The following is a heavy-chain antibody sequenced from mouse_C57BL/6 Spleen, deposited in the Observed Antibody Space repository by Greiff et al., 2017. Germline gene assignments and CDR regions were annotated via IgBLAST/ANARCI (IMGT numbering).Heavy chain of an antibody. CDR1: GYSITSGYY. CDR2: ISYDGST. Sequence: EVHLVESGPGLVKPSQSLSLTCSVTGYSITSGYYWNWIRQFPGNKLEWMGYISYDGSTNYNPALKNRISITRDTSKNPFFLKLNSVTTEDTATYYCARWDFDYYGSSYWYFDVWGTGTTVTVSS. V-gene: IGHV3-6*01. J-gene: IGHJ1*03. D-gene: IGHD1-1*01. CDR3: ARWDFDYYGSSYWYFDV.